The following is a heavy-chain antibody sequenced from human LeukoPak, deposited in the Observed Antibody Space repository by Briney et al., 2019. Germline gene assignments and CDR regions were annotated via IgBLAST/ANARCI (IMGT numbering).Heavy chain of an antibody. CDR3: AKRGSCTSTSCLSTAFDS. J-gene: IGHJ4*02. Sequence: GRPLRLSCAASAFNLSSYAMHWVRQAPGKGLEWVTVISHDGSDKYYADSVKGRFTISRDNSKNTLYLQMNSLRAEDTAVYYCAKRGSCTSTSCLSTAFDSWGQGTLVTVSS. D-gene: IGHD2-2*01. V-gene: IGHV3-30*04. CDR1: AFNLSSYA. CDR2: ISHDGSDK.